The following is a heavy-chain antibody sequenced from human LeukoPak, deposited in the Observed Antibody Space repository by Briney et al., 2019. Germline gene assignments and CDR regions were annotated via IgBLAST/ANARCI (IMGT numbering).Heavy chain of an antibody. J-gene: IGHJ6*03. V-gene: IGHV4-61*02. Sequence: SETLYLTCTVSGGSISSGSYCWRWIRQPAGKGLEWIGRFHTSGSTNYNPSLKSRVTISVDTSKNQFSLKLSSVTAADTAVYYCARELADYGDYYYYMDVWGKGTTVTISS. D-gene: IGHD4/OR15-4a*01. CDR3: ARELADYGDYYYYMDV. CDR2: FHTSGST. CDR1: GGSISSGSYC.